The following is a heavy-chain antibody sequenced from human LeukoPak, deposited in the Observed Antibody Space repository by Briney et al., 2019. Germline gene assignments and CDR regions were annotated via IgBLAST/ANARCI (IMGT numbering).Heavy chain of an antibody. CDR3: AAGWSQADAFDI. Sequence: GASVKVSCKASGGTFSSYAISWVRQAPGQGLEWMGGIIPIFGTANYAQKFQGRVTITADESTSTAYMELSSLRSEDTAVYYCAAGWSQADAFDIWGQGTMVTVSS. CDR2: IIPIFGTA. CDR1: GGTFSSYA. V-gene: IGHV1-69*13. J-gene: IGHJ3*02.